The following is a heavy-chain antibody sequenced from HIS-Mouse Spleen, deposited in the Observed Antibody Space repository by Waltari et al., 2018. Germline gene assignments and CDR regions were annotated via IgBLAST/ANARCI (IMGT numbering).Heavy chain of an antibody. CDR3: AREIPYSSSWYDWYFDL. D-gene: IGHD6-13*01. Sequence: QLQLQESGPGLVKPSETLSLTCTVSGGPTSSSSYYWAWIRQPPGKGLEWIGSIYYSGSTYYNPSLKSRVTISVDTSKNQFSLKLSSVTAADTAVYYCAREIPYSSSWYDWYFDLWGRGTLVTVSS. CDR1: GGPTSSSSYY. CDR2: IYYSGST. J-gene: IGHJ2*01. V-gene: IGHV4-39*07.